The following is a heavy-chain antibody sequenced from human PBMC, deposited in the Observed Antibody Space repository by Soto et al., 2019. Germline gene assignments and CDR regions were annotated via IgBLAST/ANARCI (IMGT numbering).Heavy chain of an antibody. CDR2: IYYSGST. CDR1: GGSISSYY. J-gene: IGHJ4*02. CDR3: ASRWGTCFDF. D-gene: IGHD7-27*01. Sequence: QVQLQESGPGLVKPSETLSLTCTVSGGSISSYYWSWIRQPPGKGLEWIGYIYYSGSTNYNPSLQRRVPVSVYTSKNQVSLRLRSVTAADTAVYYCASRWGTCFDFWGQGTLVTVSS. V-gene: IGHV4-59*01.